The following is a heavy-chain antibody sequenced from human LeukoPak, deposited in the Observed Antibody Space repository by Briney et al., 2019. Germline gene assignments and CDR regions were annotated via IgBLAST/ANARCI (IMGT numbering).Heavy chain of an antibody. J-gene: IGHJ4*02. Sequence: GGSLTLSCAASGFTFGNAWMSWVRQAPGKGLEWVGRIKSKTDGGTTDYAAPVKGRFTISRDDSKDTMYLQMNSLKTEDTAVYYCTTYSRGYFEYWGQGTVHSVSS. V-gene: IGHV3-15*01. D-gene: IGHD2-21*01. CDR3: TTYSRGYFEY. CDR1: GFTFGNAW. CDR2: IKSKTDGGTT.